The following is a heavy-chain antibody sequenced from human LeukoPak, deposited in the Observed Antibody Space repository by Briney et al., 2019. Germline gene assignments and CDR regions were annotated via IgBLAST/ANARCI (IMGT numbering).Heavy chain of an antibody. Sequence: GASVKVSCKASGYTFTSYGISWVRQAPGQGLEWMGWISAYNGNTNYAQKLQGRVTMTTDTSTSTAYMELRSLRSDDTAVYYCARRRAAAGTGFEYPWGQGTLVTVSS. CDR2: ISAYNGNT. CDR3: ARRRAAAGTGFEYP. CDR1: GYTFTSYG. J-gene: IGHJ5*02. D-gene: IGHD6-13*01. V-gene: IGHV1-18*01.